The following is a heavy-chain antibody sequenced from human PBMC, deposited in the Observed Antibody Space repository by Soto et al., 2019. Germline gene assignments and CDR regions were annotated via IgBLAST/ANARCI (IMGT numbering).Heavy chain of an antibody. D-gene: IGHD3-10*01. Sequence: SVKVACTASGYPLTSCGSVWVRQAPGQGLEWMGWISAYNGNTNYAQKLQGRVTMTTDTSTSTAYMELRSLRSDDTAVYCCARDQATMVRGAITYYYGMDVWGQGTTVTVSS. V-gene: IGHV1-18*01. CDR3: ARDQATMVRGAITYYYGMDV. J-gene: IGHJ6*02. CDR1: GYPLTSCG. CDR2: ISAYNGNT.